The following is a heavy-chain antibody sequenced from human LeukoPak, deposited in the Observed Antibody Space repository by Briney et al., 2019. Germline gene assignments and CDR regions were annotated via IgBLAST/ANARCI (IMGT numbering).Heavy chain of an antibody. CDR2: ISSSSSTI. Sequence: GGSLRLSCAASGFTFSSYSMNWVRQAPGKGLEWVSYISSSSSTIYYADSVKGRFTISRDNAKNSLYLQMNSLRAEDTAVYYCARGRSSGYYFTANWFDPWGQGTLVTVSS. CDR3: ARGRSSGYYFTANWFDP. J-gene: IGHJ5*02. D-gene: IGHD3-22*01. CDR1: GFTFSSYS. V-gene: IGHV3-48*04.